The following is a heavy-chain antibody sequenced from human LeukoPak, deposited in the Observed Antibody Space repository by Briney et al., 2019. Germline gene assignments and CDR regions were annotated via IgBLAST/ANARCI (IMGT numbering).Heavy chain of an antibody. CDR1: GYTFSGDY. V-gene: IGHV1-2*06. D-gene: IGHD1-26*01. CDR3: AREPKQVIREFDY. J-gene: IGHJ4*02. CDR2: IRSSSEDI. Sequence: ASVKVSCKASGYTFSGDYMHWVRQAPGQGLEWMGRIRSSSEDIQYAQKFQGRVTMTWDTSTSTAHMELTRLTSDDTAVYYCAREPKQVIREFDYWGQGTLVTVSS.